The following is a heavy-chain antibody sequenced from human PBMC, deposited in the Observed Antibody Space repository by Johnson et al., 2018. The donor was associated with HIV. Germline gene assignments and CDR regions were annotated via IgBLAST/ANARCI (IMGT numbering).Heavy chain of an antibody. V-gene: IGHV3-20*04. Sequence: VQVVESGGGLVKPGGSLRLSCAASGFTFDDYGMSWVRQAPGKGLEWVSGINWNGTNTGYADSVTGRFPISRDNAKNSLYLQMTSLRAEDTAFYYCARESIIWGDTRLLEGAFDIWGQGTMVTVSS. CDR3: ARESIIWGDTRLLEGAFDI. CDR2: INWNGTNT. D-gene: IGHD3-16*01. J-gene: IGHJ3*02. CDR1: GFTFDDYG.